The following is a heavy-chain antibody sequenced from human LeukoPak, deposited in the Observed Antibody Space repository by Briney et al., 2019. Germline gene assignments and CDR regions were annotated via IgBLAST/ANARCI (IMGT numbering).Heavy chain of an antibody. D-gene: IGHD3-22*01. J-gene: IGHJ4*02. Sequence: PSETLSLTCTVPGGSISSYYWSWIRQPPGKGLEWIGYLYYSGSTNYNPSLKSRVTISVDTSKNQFSLKLSSVTAADTAVYYCAGTYYYDSSGYYHYSLWGQGTLVTVSS. V-gene: IGHV4-59*01. CDR1: GGSISSYY. CDR2: LYYSGST. CDR3: AGTYYYDSSGYYHYSL.